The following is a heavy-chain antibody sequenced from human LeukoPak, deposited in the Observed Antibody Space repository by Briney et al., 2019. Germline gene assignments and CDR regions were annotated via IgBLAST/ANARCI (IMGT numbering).Heavy chain of an antibody. CDR2: IYTVGNT. CDR1: GFTVSSNY. Sequence: GGSLRLTCAASGFTVSSNYMSWVRQAPGRGLEWVSVIYTVGNTYYAESVKGRFTISRDNSKNTLYLQMNSLRAEDTAVYYCARGYSYGYFDYWGQGTLVTVSS. D-gene: IGHD5-18*01. V-gene: IGHV3-53*01. CDR3: ARGYSYGYFDY. J-gene: IGHJ4*02.